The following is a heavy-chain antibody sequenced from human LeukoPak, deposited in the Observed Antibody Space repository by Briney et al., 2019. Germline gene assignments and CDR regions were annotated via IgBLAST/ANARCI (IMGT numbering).Heavy chain of an antibody. J-gene: IGHJ5*02. Sequence: GGSLRLSCAGSGFTFDHYAMHWVRQAPGQGLEWVSLISGGGGSTYYADSVKGRFTISRDNSKNSLYLHMNSLRIEDTALYYCAKEISASGTIGNWFDPWGQGTLVTVFS. CDR3: AKEISASGTIGNWFDP. V-gene: IGHV3-43*02. CDR1: GFTFDHYA. D-gene: IGHD3-10*01. CDR2: ISGGGGST.